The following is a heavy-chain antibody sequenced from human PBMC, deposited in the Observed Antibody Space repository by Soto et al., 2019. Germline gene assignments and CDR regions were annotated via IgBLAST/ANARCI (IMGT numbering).Heavy chain of an antibody. D-gene: IGHD4-17*01. CDR2: ISYSGGTT. CDR3: GRSPTTVTTTDYFDY. V-gene: IGHV3-23*01. CDR1: GFTFTTYA. Sequence: EEQLLESGGGLAQPGGSLRLSCATSGFTFTTYAMNWVRQAPGKGLEWVSLISYSGGTTYYTDSVKGRFTISRDNSKNTLYLQMNILRAEDTAVYYCGRSPTTVTTTDYFDYWGQGTLVTVSS. J-gene: IGHJ4*02.